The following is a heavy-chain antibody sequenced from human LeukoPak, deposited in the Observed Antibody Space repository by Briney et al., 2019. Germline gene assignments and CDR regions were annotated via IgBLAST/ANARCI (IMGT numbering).Heavy chain of an antibody. Sequence: GGSLRLSCAASGFSFSSYAMSWVRQAPGKGLEWVSAISGSGGSTDYADSVKGRFTISRDNSKNTLYLQMNSLRAEDTAVYYCASALTYYDFWSGPSHFDYWGQGTLVTVSS. J-gene: IGHJ4*02. D-gene: IGHD3-3*01. V-gene: IGHV3-23*01. CDR1: GFSFSSYA. CDR2: ISGSGGST. CDR3: ASALTYYDFWSGPSHFDY.